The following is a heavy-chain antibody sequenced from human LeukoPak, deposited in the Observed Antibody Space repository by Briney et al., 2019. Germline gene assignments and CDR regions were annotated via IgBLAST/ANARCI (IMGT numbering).Heavy chain of an antibody. CDR1: GFTFSSYA. CDR2: INGSGGST. V-gene: IGHV3-23*01. Sequence: GGSLRLSCAASGFTFSSYAMNWVRQAPGKGLEWVSGINGSGGSTYYAGSVKGRFTISRDNSKNTLYLQMNSLRAEDTAVYYCARERYDILTGYYFDYWGQGTLVTVSS. D-gene: IGHD3-9*01. CDR3: ARERYDILTGYYFDY. J-gene: IGHJ4*02.